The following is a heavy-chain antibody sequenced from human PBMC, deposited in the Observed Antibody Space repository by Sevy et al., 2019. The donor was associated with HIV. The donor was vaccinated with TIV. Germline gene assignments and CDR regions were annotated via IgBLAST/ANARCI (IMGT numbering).Heavy chain of an antibody. Sequence: GGSLRLSCAASGFTFRSYGMHWVRQAPGKGLEWVAVIYYDGSNEYYADSVKGRFTISRDKSKNTLYLQMNSVRAEDTAVYYGAGDGDTGSYSEGFDYWGQGTLVTVSS. D-gene: IGHD1-26*01. V-gene: IGHV3-33*01. J-gene: IGHJ4*02. CDR1: GFTFRSYG. CDR2: IYYDGSNE. CDR3: AGDGDTGSYSEGFDY.